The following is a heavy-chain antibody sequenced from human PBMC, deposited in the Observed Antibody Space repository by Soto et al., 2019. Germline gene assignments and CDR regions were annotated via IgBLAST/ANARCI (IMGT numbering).Heavy chain of an antibody. CDR2: ISWNSGSI. CDR1: GFTFDDYA. D-gene: IGHD3-22*01. J-gene: IGHJ4*02. V-gene: IGHV3-9*01. CDR3: AKASYYYDSSGYLSPLDY. Sequence: GGSLRLSCAASGFTFDDYAMHWVRQAPGKGLEWVSGISWNSGSIGYADSVKGRFTISRDNAKNPLYLQMNSLRAEDTALYYCAKASYYYDSSGYLSPLDYWGQGTLVTVSS.